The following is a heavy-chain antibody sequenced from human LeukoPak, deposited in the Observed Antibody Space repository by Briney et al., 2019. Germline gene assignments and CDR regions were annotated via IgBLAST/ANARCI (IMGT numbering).Heavy chain of an antibody. Sequence: PSETLSLTCTVSGGSISSSSYYWGWMRQPPGKGLEWIGSIYYSGSTYYSPSLKSRVTISVDTSKNQFSLKLSSVTAADTGMYYCARVQYLGSYSGFDYWGQGTLVTLSS. CDR2: IYYSGST. J-gene: IGHJ4*02. CDR3: ARVQYLGSYSGFDY. V-gene: IGHV4-39*07. CDR1: GGSISSSSYY. D-gene: IGHD1-26*01.